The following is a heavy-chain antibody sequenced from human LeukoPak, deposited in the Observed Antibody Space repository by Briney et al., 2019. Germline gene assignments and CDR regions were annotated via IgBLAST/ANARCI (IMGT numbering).Heavy chain of an antibody. D-gene: IGHD3-10*01. J-gene: IGHJ4*02. Sequence: SETLSLTCTVSGGSINDYYWNWLRQPPGKGLEWIGFIYYRGTTNNNPSLKSRLTTSIDTPKRQFSLNLSSVTAADTAVYYCAGVFSGRRPFELWGQGTLVTVSS. CDR3: AGVFSGRRPFEL. CDR2: IYYRGTT. CDR1: GGSINDYY. V-gene: IGHV4-59*03.